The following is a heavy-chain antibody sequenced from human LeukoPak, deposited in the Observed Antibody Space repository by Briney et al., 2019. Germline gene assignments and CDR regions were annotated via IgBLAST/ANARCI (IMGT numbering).Heavy chain of an antibody. CDR2: IYYGQTI. Sequence: SETLSLTCTISAASISSSSHHWGWIRQSPGKGLEWIGSIYYGQTIYYNPSLNSRVAISVLTSKDQFTLQLNSVTAADTAVYYCVRHDGRGGATMGALDSWGQGSLVTVSS. J-gene: IGHJ4*02. CDR3: VRHDGRGGATMGALDS. D-gene: IGHD5-12*01. CDR1: AASISSSSHH. V-gene: IGHV4-39*01.